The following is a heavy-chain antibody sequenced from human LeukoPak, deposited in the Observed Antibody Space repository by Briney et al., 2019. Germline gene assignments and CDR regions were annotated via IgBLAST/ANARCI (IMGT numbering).Heavy chain of an antibody. J-gene: IGHJ6*03. D-gene: IGHD3-9*01. V-gene: IGHV4-59*08. CDR1: GGSIISNY. CDR3: ARHVKYFDYLDYYYYMDV. CDR2: IYYSGST. Sequence: PSETLSLTCTVSGGSIISNYGCWIRHPPRQGQEWIGLIYYSGSTNYNPSLKSRVTISVDTSKNQFSLKLSSVTAGDTAVYYCARHVKYFDYLDYYYYMDVWGKGTPVTISS.